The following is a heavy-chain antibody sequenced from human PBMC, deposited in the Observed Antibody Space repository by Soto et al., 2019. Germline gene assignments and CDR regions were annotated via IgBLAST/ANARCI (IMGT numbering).Heavy chain of an antibody. CDR2: ISSSSSYI. D-gene: IGHD6-6*01. CDR3: AKDVEALARVGGMDV. J-gene: IGHJ6*02. CDR1: GFTFSSYS. Sequence: LRLSCAASGFTFSSYSMNWVRQAPGKGLEWVSSISSSSSYIYYADSVKGRFTISRDNAKNSLYLQMNSLRAEDTAVYYCAKDVEALARVGGMDVWGQGTTVTVSS. V-gene: IGHV3-21*01.